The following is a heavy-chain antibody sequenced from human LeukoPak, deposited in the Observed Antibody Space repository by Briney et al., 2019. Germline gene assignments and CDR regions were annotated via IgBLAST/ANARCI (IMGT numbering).Heavy chain of an antibody. J-gene: IGHJ4*02. D-gene: IGHD2-15*01. CDR1: GGTFSSYA. V-gene: IGHV1-69*13. Sequence: SVKVSCKASGGTFSSYAISWVRRAPGQGLEWMGGIIPIFGTANYAQKFQGRVTITADESTSTAYMELSSLRSEDTAVYYCARVRVVVVVAAATRLDYWGQGTLVTVSS. CDR3: ARVRVVVVVAAATRLDY. CDR2: IIPIFGTA.